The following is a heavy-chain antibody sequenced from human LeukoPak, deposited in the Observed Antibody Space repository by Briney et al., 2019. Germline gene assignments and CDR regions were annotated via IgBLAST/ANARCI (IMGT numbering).Heavy chain of an antibody. V-gene: IGHV3-30-3*01. CDR2: ISYDGSDK. J-gene: IGHJ4*02. Sequence: PGGSLRLSCAASGFTFSSYAMHWVRQAPGKGLEWVAVISYDGSDKYYADSVKGRFTISRDNSKNTLYLQMNSLRAEDTAVYCRARLAAAGTRNVDYWGQGTLVTVSS. D-gene: IGHD6-13*01. CDR3: ARLAAAGTRNVDY. CDR1: GFTFSSYA.